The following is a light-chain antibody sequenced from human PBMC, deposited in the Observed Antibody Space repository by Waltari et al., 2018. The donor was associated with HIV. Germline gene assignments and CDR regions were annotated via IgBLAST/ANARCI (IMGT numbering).Light chain of an antibody. CDR3: AAWNDNLSGVV. CDR1: SSNIGRFY. J-gene: IGLJ2*01. CDR2: RNN. Sequence: QSVLSQPPSASGTPGQRVTISCSGRSSNIGRFYVYWYRQVPGTTPQPLIYRNNQRPSGVPDRFSGSKSGTSASLAISGLRSEDEAYYYCAAWNDNLSGVVFGGGTELTVL. V-gene: IGLV1-47*01.